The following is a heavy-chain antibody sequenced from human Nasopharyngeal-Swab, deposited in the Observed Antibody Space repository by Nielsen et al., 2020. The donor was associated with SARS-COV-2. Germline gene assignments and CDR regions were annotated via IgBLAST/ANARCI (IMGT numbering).Heavy chain of an antibody. J-gene: IGHJ6*02. Sequence: SVKVSCKASGGTFSSYAISWVRQAPGQGLEWMGRIIPIFGIANYAQKLQGRVTITADKSTSTAYMELSSLRFEDKAVYYCARQGGGDYYDSRRYYNYVMDVWGQGTTVTVSS. V-gene: IGHV1-69*04. CDR3: ARQGGGDYYDSRRYYNYVMDV. CDR1: GGTFSSYA. D-gene: IGHD3-22*01. CDR2: IIPIFGIA.